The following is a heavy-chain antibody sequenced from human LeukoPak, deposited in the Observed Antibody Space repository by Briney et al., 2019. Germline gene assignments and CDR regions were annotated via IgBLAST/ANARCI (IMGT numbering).Heavy chain of an antibody. CDR3: ARQAAEDYVDF. V-gene: IGHV4-59*08. CDR2: IFHSGST. D-gene: IGHD3-16*01. Sequence: SETLSLTRTVSGASIISYYWSWLRQPPGKGLEWIGHIFHSGSTNYNPSLKSRVTISVDMSRNQFSLRLSSVTVADTAVYYCARQAAEDYVDFWGQGTLVTVSS. J-gene: IGHJ4*02. CDR1: GASIISYY.